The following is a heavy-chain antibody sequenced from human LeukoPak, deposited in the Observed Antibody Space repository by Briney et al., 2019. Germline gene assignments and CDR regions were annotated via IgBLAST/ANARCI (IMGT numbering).Heavy chain of an antibody. D-gene: IGHD2-2*01. J-gene: IGHJ6*02. CDR2: ISAYNGNT. CDR1: GYTFTSYG. Sequence: ASVKVSCKASGYTFTSYGISWVRQAPGQGLERMGWISAYNGNTNYAQKLQGRVTMTTDTSTSTAYMELRSLRSDDTAVYYCARESPIVVVPAAMRFARDRSYYGMDVWGQGTTVTVSS. V-gene: IGHV1-18*01. CDR3: ARESPIVVVPAAMRFARDRSYYGMDV.